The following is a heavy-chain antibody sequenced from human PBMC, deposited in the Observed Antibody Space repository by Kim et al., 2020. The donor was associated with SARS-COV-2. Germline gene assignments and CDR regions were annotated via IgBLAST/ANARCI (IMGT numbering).Heavy chain of an antibody. V-gene: IGHV3-9*01. D-gene: IGHD3-3*01. CDR3: AKGVFGGVPDGPDY. Sequence: GGSLRLSCAASGFTFDDYAMHWVRQAPGKGLEWVSGISWNSGSICYADSVKGRFTISRDNAKNSLYLQMNSLRAEDTALYYCAKGVFGGVPDGPDYWGQGTLGTVSS. J-gene: IGHJ4*02. CDR2: ISWNSGSI. CDR1: GFTFDDYA.